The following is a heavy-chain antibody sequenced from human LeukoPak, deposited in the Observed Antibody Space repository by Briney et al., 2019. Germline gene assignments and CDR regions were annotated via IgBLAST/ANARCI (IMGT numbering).Heavy chain of an antibody. J-gene: IGHJ2*01. CDR2: IVGSGAST. V-gene: IGHV3-23*01. CDR3: AKVRVVGDYNWFFDL. D-gene: IGHD4-17*01. Sequence: GGSPRLSCAASGFTLSSFAMSWVRQAPGKGLEWVSAIVGSGASTYYADSVKGRFTISRDNSKNTLHLQMNSLRAEDTAIYHCAKVRVVGDYNWFFDLWGRGTLVTVSS. CDR1: GFTLSSFA.